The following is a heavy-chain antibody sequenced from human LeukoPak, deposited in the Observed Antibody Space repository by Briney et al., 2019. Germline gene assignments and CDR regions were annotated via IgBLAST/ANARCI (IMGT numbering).Heavy chain of an antibody. V-gene: IGHV1-2*02. CDR2: INPNSGGT. CDR3: ASWALEYSSSWYSALY. Sequence: ASVKVSCKASGYTFTGHYMHWVRQAPGQGLEWMGWINPNSGGTNYAQKFQGRVTMTRDTSISTAYMELSRLRPDDTAVYYCASWALEYSSSWYSALYWGQGTLVTFSS. J-gene: IGHJ4*02. CDR1: GYTFTGHY. D-gene: IGHD6-13*01.